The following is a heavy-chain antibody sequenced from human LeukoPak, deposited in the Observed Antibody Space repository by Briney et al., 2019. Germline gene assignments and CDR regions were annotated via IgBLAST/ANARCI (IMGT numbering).Heavy chain of an antibody. D-gene: IGHD2-8*01. CDR3: ASRYCTNGVCYVWFPHDTFDI. Sequence: DPGGSLRLSCAASGFTFSSYAMSWVRQAPGKGLEWVSAISGSGGSTYYADSVKGRFTISRDNSKNTLYLQMNSLRAEDTAVYYCASRYCTNGVCYVWFPHDTFDIWGQGTMVTVSS. CDR2: ISGSGGST. CDR1: GFTFSSYA. J-gene: IGHJ3*02. V-gene: IGHV3-23*01.